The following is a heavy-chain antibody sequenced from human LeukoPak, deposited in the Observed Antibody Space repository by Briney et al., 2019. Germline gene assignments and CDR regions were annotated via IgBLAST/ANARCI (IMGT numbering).Heavy chain of an antibody. CDR1: GFTFSSYS. D-gene: IGHD1-26*01. CDR2: ISSSSSTI. CDR3: ARGARGSDY. Sequence: GGSLRLSCAASGFTFSSYSMNWVRQAPGKGLEWVSYISSSSSTIYYADSVKGRFTISRDNAKDSLYLQMNSLRAEDTAGYYCARGARGSDYWGQGTLVTVSS. V-gene: IGHV3-48*01. J-gene: IGHJ4*02.